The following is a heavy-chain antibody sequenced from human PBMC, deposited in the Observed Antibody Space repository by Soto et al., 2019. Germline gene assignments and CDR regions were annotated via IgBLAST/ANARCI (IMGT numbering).Heavy chain of an antibody. Sequence: PSETLSLTCTVSGGSISIYYWSWIRQPPGKGLEWIGYIYYSGSTNYNPSLKSRVTISVDTSKNQFSLKLSSVTAADTAVYYCAKDQAGWLRSLGSYNWFVPWCQGTLVTVS. CDR1: GGSISIYY. CDR3: AKDQAGWLRSLGSYNWFVP. V-gene: IGHV4-59*01. J-gene: IGHJ5*02. D-gene: IGHD5-12*01. CDR2: IYYSGST.